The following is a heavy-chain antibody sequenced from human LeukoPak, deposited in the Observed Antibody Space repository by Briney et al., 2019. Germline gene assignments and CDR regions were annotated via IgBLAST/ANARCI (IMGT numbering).Heavy chain of an antibody. CDR3: ARVFSRPYGPPDY. CDR1: GFTFNSYA. V-gene: IGHV3-30-3*01. Sequence: PEGSLRLSCAASGFTFNSYAMHWVRQAPGKGLEWVAVISYDGSNKYYADSVKGRFTISRDNSKNTLYLQMNSLRAEDTAVYYCARVFSRPYGPPDYWGQGTLVTVSS. J-gene: IGHJ4*02. D-gene: IGHD3-10*02. CDR2: ISYDGSNK.